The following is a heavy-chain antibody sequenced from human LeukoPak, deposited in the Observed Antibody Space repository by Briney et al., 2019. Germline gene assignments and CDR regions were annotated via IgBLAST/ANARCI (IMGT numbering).Heavy chain of an antibody. Sequence: GGSLRLSCAVSGITLSNYGMNWVRQAPGKGLEWVAGISDSGGRTNYADSVKGRFTISRDNPKNTLYLQMNSLRAEDTAVYFCAKRGVVIRVILVGFHKEAYYFESWGQGALVTVSS. J-gene: IGHJ4*02. V-gene: IGHV3-23*01. D-gene: IGHD3/OR15-3a*01. CDR2: ISDSGGRT. CDR1: GITLSNYG. CDR3: AKRGVVIRVILVGFHKEAYYFES.